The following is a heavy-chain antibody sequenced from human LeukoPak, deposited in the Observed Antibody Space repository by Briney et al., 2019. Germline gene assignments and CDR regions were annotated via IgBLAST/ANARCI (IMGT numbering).Heavy chain of an antibody. CDR3: ARDPHSSSWYPYYYYGMDV. D-gene: IGHD6-13*01. Sequence: GGSLRLSCVASGFTFSSYWMSWVRQAPGKGLEWVANIKQDGSEKYYVDSVKGRFTISRDNAKNSLYLQMNSLRAEDTAVYYCARDPHSSSWYPYYYYGMDVWGQGTTVTVSS. V-gene: IGHV3-7*01. CDR2: IKQDGSEK. CDR1: GFTFSSYW. J-gene: IGHJ6*02.